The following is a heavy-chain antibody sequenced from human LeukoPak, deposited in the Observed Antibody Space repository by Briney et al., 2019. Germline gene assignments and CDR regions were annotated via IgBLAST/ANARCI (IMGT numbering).Heavy chain of an antibody. V-gene: IGHV4-59*01. J-gene: IGHJ2*01. CDR2: ISYSGST. CDR3: ATEGNFDL. Sequence: SETLSLTCTVSGGSITNYYWTWIRQPPGKGLEWIGYISYSGSTSYNPSLRSRVTISVDTSKNQFSLKLSSVTAADTAVYYCATEGNFDLWGRGTLVTVSS. CDR1: GGSITNYY.